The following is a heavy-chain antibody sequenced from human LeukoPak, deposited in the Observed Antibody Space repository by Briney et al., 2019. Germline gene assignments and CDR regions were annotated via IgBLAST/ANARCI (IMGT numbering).Heavy chain of an antibody. Sequence: ASVTVSCKVSGYTFTSYGISWVRQAPGQGLEWMGWISTYNGNTNYAQKLQGRVFMTTDTSTNTAYMELRSLRSDDTAVYYCARDPTVVMVADTPFDYWGQGSLVTVSS. CDR3: ARDPTVVMVADTPFDY. CDR2: ISTYNGNT. CDR1: GYTFTSYG. J-gene: IGHJ4*01. V-gene: IGHV1-18*01. D-gene: IGHD2-15*01.